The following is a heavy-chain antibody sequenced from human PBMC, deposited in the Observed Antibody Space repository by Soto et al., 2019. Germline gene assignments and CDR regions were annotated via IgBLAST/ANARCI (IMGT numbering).Heavy chain of an antibody. CDR1: GGSISSGGYY. CDR2: IYYSGST. J-gene: IGHJ4*02. D-gene: IGHD2-15*01. V-gene: IGHV4-31*03. CDR3: ARAWPNCSGGSCYYYFDY. Sequence: KASETLSLTCTVSGGSISSGGYYWSWIRQHPGKGLEWIGYIYYSGSTYYNPSLKSRVTISVDTSKNQFSLKLSSVTAADTAVYYCARAWPNCSGGSCYYYFDYWGQGTLVTVSS.